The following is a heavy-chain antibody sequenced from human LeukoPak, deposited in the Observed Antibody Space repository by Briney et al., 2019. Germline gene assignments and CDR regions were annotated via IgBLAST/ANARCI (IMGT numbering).Heavy chain of an antibody. CDR1: GYSFTDYY. J-gene: IGHJ5*02. V-gene: IGHV1-2*02. CDR3: ARADRLHGGPYLIGP. D-gene: IGHD2-21*01. Sequence: GASVKVTCTASGYSFTDYYMHWVRQAPGQGLEWMGWINLNNGDIKSAQKFQGRVTMTRDTSITTVYMEVSWLTSDDTAIYYCARADRLHGGPYLIGPWGQGTLVTVSS. CDR2: INLNNGDI.